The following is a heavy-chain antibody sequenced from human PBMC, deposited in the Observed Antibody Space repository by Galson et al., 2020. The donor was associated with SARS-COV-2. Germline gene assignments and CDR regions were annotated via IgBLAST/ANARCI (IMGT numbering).Heavy chain of an antibody. CDR2: INHSGST. Sequence: SETLSLTCAVYGGSFSGYYWSWIRQPPVKGLEWIGEINHSGSTNYNPSLKSRVTISVDTSKNQFSLKLSSVTAADTAVYYCAKEGGTDYDFWSGYYYGMDVWGQGTTVTVSS. D-gene: IGHD3-3*01. CDR1: GGSFSGYY. V-gene: IGHV4-34*01. CDR3: AKEGGTDYDFWSGYYYGMDV. J-gene: IGHJ6*02.